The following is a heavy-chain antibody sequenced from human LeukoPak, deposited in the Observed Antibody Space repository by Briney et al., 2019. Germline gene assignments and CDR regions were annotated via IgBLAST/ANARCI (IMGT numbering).Heavy chain of an antibody. CDR2: IYTSGSI. CDR1: GGSISTYY. D-gene: IGHD3-16*02. V-gene: IGHV4-4*07. Sequence: PSETLSLTCTVSGGSISTYYWSWIRQPAGKGLEWIGRIYTSGSINYNPSLKSRVTISVDTSKNQFSLKLSSVTAADTAVYYCASRAYYDYVWGSYRSPPDAFDIWGQGTMVTVSS. J-gene: IGHJ3*02. CDR3: ASRAYYDYVWGSYRSPPDAFDI.